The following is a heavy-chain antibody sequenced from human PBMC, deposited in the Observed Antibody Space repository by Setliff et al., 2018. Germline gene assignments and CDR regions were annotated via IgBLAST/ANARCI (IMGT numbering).Heavy chain of an antibody. CDR1: GYTFTSYA. V-gene: IGHV7-4-1*02. CDR3: ARVSMGYDSSGYYFWFDP. Sequence: ASVKVSCKASGYTFTSYAMNWVRQAPAQGLEWMGWINTNTGNPTYAQGFTGRFVFSLDTFVSTAYLQISSLKAEDTAVYYCARVSMGYDSSGYYFWFDPWGQGTLVTVSS. D-gene: IGHD3-22*01. CDR2: INTNTGNP. J-gene: IGHJ5*02.